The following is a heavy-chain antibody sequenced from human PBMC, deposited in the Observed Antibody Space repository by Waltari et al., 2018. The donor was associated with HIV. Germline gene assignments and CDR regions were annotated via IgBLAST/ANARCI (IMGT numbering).Heavy chain of an antibody. CDR1: GGSLRAYY. D-gene: IGHD2-2*02. J-gene: IGHJ5*01. CDR3: AGRTLDPLIPNNCFDF. Sequence: QVRLQQWGTGLLKPSETLSLTCALYGGSLRAYYFAWIRQAPVKVLEWIGEINHSCTTLDSASLRSRVNMSINTVKNQFSLRLSSLSDADTAVYYCAGRTLDPLIPNNCFDFWGQGTLVIVSS. CDR2: INHSCTT. V-gene: IGHV4-34*01.